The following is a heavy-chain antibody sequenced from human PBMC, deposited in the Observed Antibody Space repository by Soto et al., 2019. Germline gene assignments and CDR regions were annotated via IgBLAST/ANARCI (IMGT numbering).Heavy chain of an antibody. CDR3: ARGSSPTLRYWFDP. J-gene: IGHJ5*02. CDR2: MNLNSGNT. Sequence: QVQLVQSGAEVKKPGASVKVSCKASGYTFTSYDINWVRQATGQGLEWMGWMNLNSGNTGYAQKCQGRVTMTRTTSISTAYMELSSLRSEDTAVYYCARGSSPTLRYWFDPWGQGTLVTVSS. V-gene: IGHV1-8*01. CDR1: GYTFTSYD. D-gene: IGHD3-16*01.